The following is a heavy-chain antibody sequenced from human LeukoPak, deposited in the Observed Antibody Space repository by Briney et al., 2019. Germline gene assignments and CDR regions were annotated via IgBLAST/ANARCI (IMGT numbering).Heavy chain of an antibody. CDR3: ARDGDTAMVPIDY. D-gene: IGHD5-18*01. J-gene: IGHJ4*02. CDR1: GFPLSSYS. CDR2: ISASGSAI. Sequence: GGSLRLSCAASGFPLSSYSMNWVRQAPGKGLEWISYISASGSAIYYVDSVKGRVTVSRDNARNSLFLQMDSPRAEDTAVYYCARDGDTAMVPIDYWGQGTLVTVSS. V-gene: IGHV3-48*01.